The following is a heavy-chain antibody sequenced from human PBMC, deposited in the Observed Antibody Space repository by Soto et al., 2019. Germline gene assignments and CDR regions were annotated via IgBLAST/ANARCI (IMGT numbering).Heavy chain of an antibody. D-gene: IGHD3-9*01. CDR2: ISAYNGNT. CDR3: AGDPGFRSDY. Sequence: QVQLVQSGAEVKKPGASVKVSCKASGYTFTRYGISWVRQAPGQGLEWMGWISAYNGNTNYAQKLQGRVTMTTDTSTSTAFKEVRNIRSADTAVYYCAGDPGFRSDYWGQGTLVTVSS. J-gene: IGHJ4*02. CDR1: GYTFTRYG. V-gene: IGHV1-18*01.